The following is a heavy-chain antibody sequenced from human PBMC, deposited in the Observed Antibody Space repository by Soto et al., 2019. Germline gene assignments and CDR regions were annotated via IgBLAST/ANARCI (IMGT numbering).Heavy chain of an antibody. Sequence: QLQLQESGPGLVKPSETLSLTCTVSGGSISSSSYYWGWIRQPPGKGLEWIGSLYYSGSTYYNPSLKSRVTISVDTSKYQCSRKLSSVTAADTAVYYCARQRFNYYDSSGLVDYWGQGTLVTVSS. CDR3: ARQRFNYYDSSGLVDY. CDR2: LYYSGST. V-gene: IGHV4-39*01. J-gene: IGHJ4*02. D-gene: IGHD3-22*01. CDR1: GGSISSSSYY.